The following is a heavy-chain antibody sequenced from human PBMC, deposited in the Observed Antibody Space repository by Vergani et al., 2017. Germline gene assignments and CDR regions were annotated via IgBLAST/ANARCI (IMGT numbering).Heavy chain of an antibody. CDR2: IKQDGSEK. CDR1: GFTFSSYW. J-gene: IGHJ4*02. V-gene: IGHV3-7*01. CDR3: AELYYDILTGNYNSFFNY. Sequence: EVQLVESGGGLVQPGGSLRLSCAASGFTFSSYWMSWVRQAPGKGLEGVANIKQDGSEKYYVDSVKGRFTISRDNAKNSLYLQMNSLRAEDTAVYYCAELYYDILTGNYNSFFNYWGQGTLVTVSS. D-gene: IGHD3-9*01.